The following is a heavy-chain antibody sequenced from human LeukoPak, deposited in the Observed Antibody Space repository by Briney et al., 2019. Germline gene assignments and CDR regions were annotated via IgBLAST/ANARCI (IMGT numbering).Heavy chain of an antibody. D-gene: IGHD2-2*01. CDR3: AKGLVVVVPAA. J-gene: IGHJ5*02. CDR2: ISGSGGGT. CDR1: GFTFSSYA. Sequence: GGSLRLSCAASGFTFSSYAMSWVRQAPGKGLEWVSTISGSGGGTYYAESVKGRFTISRDNSKNMLYLQMNGLRAEDTAVYYCAKGLVVVVPAAWGQGTLVTVSS. V-gene: IGHV3-23*01.